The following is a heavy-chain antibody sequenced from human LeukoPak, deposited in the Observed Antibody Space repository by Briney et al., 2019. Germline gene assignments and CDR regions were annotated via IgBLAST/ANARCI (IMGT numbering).Heavy chain of an antibody. Sequence: ASVKVSCKASGYTFTSYDINWVRQATGQGLEGMGWMNPNSGNTGYAQKFQGRVTMTRNTSISTAYMELSSLRSEDTAVYYCARGLTAWYYYYYMDVWGKGTTVTVSS. CDR2: MNPNSGNT. CDR1: GYTFTSYD. J-gene: IGHJ6*03. V-gene: IGHV1-8*01. CDR3: ARGLTAWYYYYYMDV. D-gene: IGHD5-18*01.